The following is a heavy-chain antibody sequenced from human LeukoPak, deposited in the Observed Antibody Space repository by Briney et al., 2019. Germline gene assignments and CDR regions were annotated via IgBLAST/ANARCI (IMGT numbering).Heavy chain of an antibody. V-gene: IGHV4-4*07. J-gene: IGHJ4*02. Sequence: SETLSLTCTVSGGSISSYYWSWIRQPAGKGLEWIGRIYTSGSTNYNPSLKSRVTMSVDTSKNQFSLKLSSVTAADTAVYYCTRAGDSSGYEYYFDYWGQETLVTVSS. CDR1: GGSISSYY. CDR3: TRAGDSSGYEYYFDY. D-gene: IGHD3-22*01. CDR2: IYTSGST.